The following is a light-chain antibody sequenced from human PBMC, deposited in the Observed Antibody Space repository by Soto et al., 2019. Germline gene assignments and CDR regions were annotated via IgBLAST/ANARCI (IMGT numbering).Light chain of an antibody. V-gene: IGLV2-14*01. CDR1: NSDVGAYKY. CDR3: ISYRSSVQ. J-gene: IGLJ2*01. CDR2: EVS. Sequence: QSALTQPASVSGSPGQSITISCTGLNSDVGAYKYVSWYQQHPGKAPKLMIYEVSNRPSGVSNRFSGSKSGNTASLTTSGLQAEDEADYYCISYRSSVQLGGGTKLTVL.